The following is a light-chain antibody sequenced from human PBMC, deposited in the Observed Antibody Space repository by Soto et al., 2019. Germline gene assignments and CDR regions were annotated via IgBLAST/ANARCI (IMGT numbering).Light chain of an antibody. V-gene: IGKV1-39*01. CDR1: QSISSY. CDR2: AAS. Sequence: DIKMTQSPSSLSASVGDRVTITCRASQSISSYLNWYQQKPGKAPKLLIYAASSLQSGVPSRFSGSGSGTDFTLTISSLQPKDFATYYCQQSYSTPYIFGQGTKLEIK. J-gene: IGKJ2*01. CDR3: QQSYSTPYI.